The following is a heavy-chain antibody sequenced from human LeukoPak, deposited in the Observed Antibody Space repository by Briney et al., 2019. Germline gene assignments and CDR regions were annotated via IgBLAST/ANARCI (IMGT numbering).Heavy chain of an antibody. Sequence: GASVKVSCKASGGTFSSYAISWVRQAPGQGLEWMGGIIPIFGTANYAQKFQGRVTITTNESTSTAYMELSSLRSEDTAVYYCAITVGATTLKGADKNYYYYYYMDVWGKGTTVTVSS. D-gene: IGHD1-26*01. CDR2: IIPIFGTA. V-gene: IGHV1-69*05. CDR1: GGTFSSYA. CDR3: AITVGATTLKGADKNYYYYYYMDV. J-gene: IGHJ6*03.